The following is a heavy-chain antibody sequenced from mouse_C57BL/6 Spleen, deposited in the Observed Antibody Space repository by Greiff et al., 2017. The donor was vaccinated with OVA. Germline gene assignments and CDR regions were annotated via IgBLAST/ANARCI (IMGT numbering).Heavy chain of an antibody. V-gene: IGHV5-6*01. CDR2: ISSGGSYT. J-gene: IGHJ1*03. CDR3: ARHGNGSSYWYFDV. D-gene: IGHD1-1*01. CDR1: GFTFSSYG. Sequence: EVKVVESGGDLVKPGGSLKLSCAASGFTFSSYGMSWVRQTPDKRLEWVATISSGGSYTYYPDSVKGRFTISRDNAKNTLYLQMSSLKSEDTAMYYCARHGNGSSYWYFDVWGTGTTVTVSS.